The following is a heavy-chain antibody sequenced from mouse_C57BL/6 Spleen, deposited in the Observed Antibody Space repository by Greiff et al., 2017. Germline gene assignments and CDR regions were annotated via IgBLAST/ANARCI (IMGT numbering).Heavy chain of an antibody. Sequence: EVQLQQSGPELVKPGASVKMSCKASGYTFTDYNMHWVKQSHGKSLEWIGYINPNNGGTSYNQKFKGKATLTVNKSSSTAYMELRSLTTEDSAVYYCAREGDYPAWFADWGEGTLVTVSA. J-gene: IGHJ3*01. D-gene: IGHD2-4*01. CDR1: GYTFTDYN. CDR3: AREGDYPAWFAD. V-gene: IGHV1-22*01. CDR2: INPNNGGT.